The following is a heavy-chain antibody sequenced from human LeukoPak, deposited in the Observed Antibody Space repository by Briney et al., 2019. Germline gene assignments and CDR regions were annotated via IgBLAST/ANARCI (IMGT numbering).Heavy chain of an antibody. V-gene: IGHV3-7*01. J-gene: IGHJ1*01. Sequence: PGGSLRLSCVASGFRFRNYWMAWIRHAPGRGLEWVANINEDGNEKYYLDSVRGRFIISRDNARNSLFLQMNSLRAEDTGVYYCVRELVVGPAEYFQSWGQGTLVAASS. CDR2: INEDGNEK. CDR1: GFRFRNYW. D-gene: IGHD1-26*01. CDR3: VRELVVGPAEYFQS.